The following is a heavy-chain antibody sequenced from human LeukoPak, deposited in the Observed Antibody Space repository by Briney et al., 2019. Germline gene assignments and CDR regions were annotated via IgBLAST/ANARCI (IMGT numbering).Heavy chain of an antibody. J-gene: IGHJ4*02. Sequence: GGSLRLSCAASGFSFSYYWMHWVRQGSGKGPVWVSRIIGDGTRTDYADSVKGRFTISRDNSKNTLYLQMNSLRAEDTAVYYCARAPRRFRGIIITPLYYFDYWGQGTLVTVSS. CDR1: GFSFSYYW. D-gene: IGHD3-10*01. CDR3: ARAPRRFRGIIITPLYYFDY. V-gene: IGHV3-74*01. CDR2: IIGDGTRT.